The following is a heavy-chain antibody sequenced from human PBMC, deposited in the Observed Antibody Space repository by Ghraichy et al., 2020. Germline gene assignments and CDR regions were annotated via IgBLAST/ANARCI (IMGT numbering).Heavy chain of an antibody. Sequence: ASVKVSCKASGYTFTDYYIHWVRQAPGQGLEWLGWINPDSGGTNSAQKFQGRVTMTRDTSISTAYMELSRLTSDDTGVYYCASVGKRKRKTHSGYYLFAEYHGYGMDVWGQGTTVTVSS. CDR2: INPDSGGT. D-gene: IGHD5-12*01. CDR3: ASVGKRKRKTHSGYYLFAEYHGYGMDV. J-gene: IGHJ6*02. V-gene: IGHV1-2*02. CDR1: GYTFTDYY.